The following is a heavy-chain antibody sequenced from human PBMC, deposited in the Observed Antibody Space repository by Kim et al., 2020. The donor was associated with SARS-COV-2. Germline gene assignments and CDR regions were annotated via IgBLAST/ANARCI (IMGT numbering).Heavy chain of an antibody. J-gene: IGHJ4*02. Sequence: RYSPSFQGQVTISADKSISTAYLQWSSLKASDTAMYYCARLEAAVAGSDYWGQGTLVTVSS. CDR3: ARLEAAVAGSDY. D-gene: IGHD6-19*01. V-gene: IGHV5-51*01.